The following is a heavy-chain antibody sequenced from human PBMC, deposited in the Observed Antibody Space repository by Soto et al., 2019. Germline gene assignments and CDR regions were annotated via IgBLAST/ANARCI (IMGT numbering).Heavy chain of an antibody. CDR3: AHSATSGGRGKNFDY. CDR2: IYWDDDK. D-gene: IGHD3-10*01. J-gene: IGHJ4*02. Sequence: QITLKESGPTLVTPTQTLTLTCTFSGFSLSSSGVGVGWIRQPPGKAMEWLALIYWDDDKRYSPSLKGRLTITKDTSKHQVVLTLTTMDPVDTATYYCAHSATSGGRGKNFDYWCQGTLVTVAS. CDR1: GFSLSSSGVG. V-gene: IGHV2-5*02.